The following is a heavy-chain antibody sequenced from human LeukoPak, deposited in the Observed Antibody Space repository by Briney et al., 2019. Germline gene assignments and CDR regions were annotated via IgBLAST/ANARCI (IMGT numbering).Heavy chain of an antibody. CDR3: ARGYYGSADS. V-gene: IGHV3-13*04. CDR2: IGTASDT. J-gene: IGHJ4*02. CDR1: GFTFSSYD. D-gene: IGHD1-26*01. Sequence: GGSLRLSCAASGFTFSSYDMHWVRQSTGKGLEWVSLIGTASDTYYADSVKGRFTISRENAKNSLHLQMNSLRAGDTAVYYCARGYYGSADSWGQGTLVAVSS.